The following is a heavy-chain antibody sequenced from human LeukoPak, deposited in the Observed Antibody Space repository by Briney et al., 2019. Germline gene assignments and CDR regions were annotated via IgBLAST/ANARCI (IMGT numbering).Heavy chain of an antibody. V-gene: IGHV4-34*01. D-gene: IGHD2-15*01. CDR3: AREMGPVVAAPRRNWFDP. J-gene: IGHJ5*02. Sequence: PSETLSLTCAVYGGSFSGYYWSWIRQPPGKGLEWIGEINHSGSTNYNPSLKSRVTISVDTSKNQFSLKLSSVTAADTAVYYCAREMGPVVAAPRRNWFDPWGQGTLVAVSS. CDR1: GGSFSGYY. CDR2: INHSGST.